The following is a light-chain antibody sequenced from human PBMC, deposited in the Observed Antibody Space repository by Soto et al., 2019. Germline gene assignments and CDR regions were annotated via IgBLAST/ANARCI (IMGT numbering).Light chain of an antibody. Sequence: QSALTQPASVSGSPGQSITISCTGTSSDVGGYNYVSWYQQHPGKAPKLMIYDVTNRPSGVSNRFSGSKSGNTASLTISGLQAEDEADYYCSSYTSNNIVVFGGGTQLTVL. CDR1: SSDVGGYNY. CDR3: SSYTSNNIVV. J-gene: IGLJ2*01. V-gene: IGLV2-14*03. CDR2: DVT.